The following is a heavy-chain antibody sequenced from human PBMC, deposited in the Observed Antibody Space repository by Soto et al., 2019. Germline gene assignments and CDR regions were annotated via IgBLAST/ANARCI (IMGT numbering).Heavy chain of an antibody. CDR2: INVDGTET. CDR1: RFTFGSYW. V-gene: IGHV3-74*01. J-gene: IGHJ6*02. Sequence: GGSLRLSCTAPRFTFGSYWMHWVRQAPGKGLVWVSDINVDGTETWYADSVKGRFTISRDNDKKTLSLHMTGLRVDDTGVYYCARDKEVLLTNYGMDVWGQGTRVTVSS. CDR3: ARDKEVLLTNYGMDV.